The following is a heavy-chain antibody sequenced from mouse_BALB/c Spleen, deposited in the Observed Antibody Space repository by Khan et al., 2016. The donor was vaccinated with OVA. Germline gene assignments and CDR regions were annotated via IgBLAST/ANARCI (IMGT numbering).Heavy chain of an antibody. CDR1: GFNFSDYY. CDR3: ASEGDDGGLAY. D-gene: IGHD2-3*01. Sequence: EVELVESGGGLVQPGGSLKLSCATSGFNFSDYYMYWVRQTPEKRLEWVAYISNRGSTTYYPDTVRGRFTISRDNAKNTLYLQMSRLKSEDTAMYYCASEGDDGGLAYWGQGTLVTVSA. J-gene: IGHJ3*01. V-gene: IGHV5-12*02. CDR2: ISNRGSTT.